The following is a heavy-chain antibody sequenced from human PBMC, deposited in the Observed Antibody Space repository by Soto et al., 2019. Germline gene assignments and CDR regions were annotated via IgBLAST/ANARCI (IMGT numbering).Heavy chain of an antibody. CDR1: KFTFSLSN. V-gene: IGHV3-48*01. D-gene: IGHD1-1*01. Sequence: EVQLVESGGGLIQPGGSLRLSCAASKFTFSLSNMNWVRQAPGKGLEWISYISFNSNTIVYADSVRGRFTISRDNAKNSLHLQMNSLRGEDTAVYYCARGVTNCDSWGQGTLVTVSS. J-gene: IGHJ4*02. CDR2: ISFNSNTI. CDR3: ARGVTNCDS.